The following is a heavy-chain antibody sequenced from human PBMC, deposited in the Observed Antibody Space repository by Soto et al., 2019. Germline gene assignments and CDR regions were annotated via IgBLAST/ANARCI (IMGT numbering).Heavy chain of an antibody. V-gene: IGHV4-34*01. CDR3: ERTYSSSWSPFDS. Sequence: QVQLQQWGAGLLKTSETLSLTCAVYGGAFSGYYWSWNRQPPGQGLEWLGEINQSGSTNYNPSLNSRVTTSVDTSKNQFSLKLSSVAAADTAVYFCERTYSSSWSPFDSWCQGTLVTVSS. J-gene: IGHJ4*02. D-gene: IGHD6-13*01. CDR1: GGAFSGYY. CDR2: INQSGST.